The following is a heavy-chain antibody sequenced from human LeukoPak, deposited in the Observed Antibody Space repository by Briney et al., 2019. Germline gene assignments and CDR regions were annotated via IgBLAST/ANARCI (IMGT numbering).Heavy chain of an antibody. Sequence: SETLSLTCTVSGGSISSGSYYWSWIRQPAGKGLEWIGRIYTSGSTNYNPSLKSRVTISVDTSKNQFSLKLSSVTAADTAVYYCARDSGLLWFGETDYWGQGTLVTVSS. CDR2: IYTSGST. CDR1: GGSISSGSYY. CDR3: ARDSGLLWFGETDY. D-gene: IGHD3-10*01. J-gene: IGHJ4*02. V-gene: IGHV4-61*02.